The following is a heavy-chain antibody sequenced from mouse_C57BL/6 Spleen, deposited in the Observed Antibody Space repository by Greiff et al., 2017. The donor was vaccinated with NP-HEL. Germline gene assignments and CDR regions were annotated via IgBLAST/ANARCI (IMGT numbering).Heavy chain of an antibody. CDR2: ISSGGSYT. D-gene: IGHD1-1*01. CDR3: ARQYYYGSSYFDY. Sequence: EVKLVESGGDLVKPGGSLKLSCAASGFTFSSYGMSWVRQTPDKRLEWVATISSGGSYTYYPDSVKGRFTISRDNAKNTLYLQMSSLKSEDTAMYYCARQYYYGSSYFDYWGQGTTLTVSS. J-gene: IGHJ2*01. CDR1: GFTFSSYG. V-gene: IGHV5-6*01.